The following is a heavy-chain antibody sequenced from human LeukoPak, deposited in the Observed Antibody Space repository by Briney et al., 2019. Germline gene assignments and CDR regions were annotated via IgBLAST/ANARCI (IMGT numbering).Heavy chain of an antibody. CDR2: IRSKANSYAT. CDR3: TTTVTTPPFDY. CDR1: GFIFTNYF. V-gene: IGHV3-73*01. J-gene: IGHJ4*02. Sequence: GGSLRLSCAASGFIFTNYFMSWVRQASGKGLEWVGRIRSKANSYATAYAASVKGRFTISRDDSKNTAYLQMNSLKTEDTAVYYCTTTVTTPPFDYWGQGTLVTVSS. D-gene: IGHD4-17*01.